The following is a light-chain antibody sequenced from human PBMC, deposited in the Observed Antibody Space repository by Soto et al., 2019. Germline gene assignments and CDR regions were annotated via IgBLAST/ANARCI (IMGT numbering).Light chain of an antibody. CDR1: QSISGNY. Sequence: EIVLTQSPGTLSLSPGERATLSCRASQSISGNYLAWYRLKSGQAPRLLIYRASSRATGIPDFTLTISRLEPEDFALYYCQHYGGSPRTFGQGTRVDFK. CDR2: RAS. V-gene: IGKV3-20*01. CDR3: QHYGGSPRT. J-gene: IGKJ1*01.